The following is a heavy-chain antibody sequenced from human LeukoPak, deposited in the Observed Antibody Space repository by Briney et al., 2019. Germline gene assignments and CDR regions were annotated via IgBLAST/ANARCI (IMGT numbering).Heavy chain of an antibody. CDR2: IYYSGIT. V-gene: IGHV4-39*07. D-gene: IGHD3-22*01. CDR1: GGSISSSSYY. J-gene: IGHJ4*02. Sequence: PSETLSLTCTVSGGSISSSSYYWGWIRQPSGKGLEWIGSIYYSGITYYNPSLRSRVTISVDTSKNQLSLKLTSVTAADTAVYYCARDAMGDSSAYQPFDYWGQGTLVTVSS. CDR3: ARDAMGDSSAYQPFDY.